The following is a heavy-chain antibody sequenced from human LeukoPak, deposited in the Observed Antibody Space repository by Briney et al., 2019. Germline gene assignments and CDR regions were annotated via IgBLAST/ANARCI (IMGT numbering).Heavy chain of an antibody. V-gene: IGHV4-61*02. Sequence: SQTLSLTCTVSGGSISSGGYYWSWIRQPAGKGLEWIGRIYTSGSTNYNPSLKSRVTMSVDTSKNQFSLKLSSVTAADTAVYYCARVRGDYHSGYDEWGQGTLVTVSS. CDR3: ARVRGDYHSGYDE. CDR2: IYTSGST. D-gene: IGHD5-12*01. J-gene: IGHJ4*02. CDR1: GGSISSGGYY.